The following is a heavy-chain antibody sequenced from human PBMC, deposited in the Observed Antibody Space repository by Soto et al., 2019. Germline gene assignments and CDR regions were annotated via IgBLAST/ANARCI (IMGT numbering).Heavy chain of an antibody. CDR3: APAPGLYYYYGMDV. D-gene: IGHD3-10*01. J-gene: IGHJ6*02. CDR1: GFSLSTSGVG. CDR2: IYWNDDK. Sequence: SGPTLVNPTQTLTLTCTFSGFSLSTSGVGVGWIRQPPGKALEWLALIYWNDDKRYSPSLKSRLTITKDTSKNQVVLTMTNWDPVDTATCYGAPAPGLYYYYGMDVWGQGTTVTVSS. V-gene: IGHV2-5*01.